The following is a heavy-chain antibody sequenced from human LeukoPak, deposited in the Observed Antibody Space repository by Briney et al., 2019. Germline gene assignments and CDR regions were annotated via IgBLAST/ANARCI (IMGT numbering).Heavy chain of an antibody. D-gene: IGHD5-12*01. J-gene: IGHJ4*02. CDR3: ARDRHKLVDIVAGILDY. Sequence: PSETLSLTCTVSGGSISSSNYYWGWIRRPPGKGLEWIGYIFNSGSTYYNPSLKSRVTILVDTSKNQFSLKLSSVTAADTAVYYCARDRHKLVDIVAGILDYWGQGTLVTVSS. CDR2: IFNSGST. V-gene: IGHV4-39*07. CDR1: GGSISSSNYY.